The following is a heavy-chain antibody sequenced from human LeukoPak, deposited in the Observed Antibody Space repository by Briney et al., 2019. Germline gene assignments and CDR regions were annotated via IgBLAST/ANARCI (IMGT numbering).Heavy chain of an antibody. J-gene: IGHJ4*02. CDR2: IIPILGIA. CDR1: GGTFSSYA. D-gene: IGHD1-20*01. Sequence: SVKVSCKASGGTFSSYAISWVRQAPGQGLEWMGRIIPILGIANYAQKFQGRVTITADKSTSTAYMELSSLRSEDTAMYYCARGRLNGNVDFWGQGTLVTVSS. CDR3: ARGRLNGNVDF. V-gene: IGHV1-69*04.